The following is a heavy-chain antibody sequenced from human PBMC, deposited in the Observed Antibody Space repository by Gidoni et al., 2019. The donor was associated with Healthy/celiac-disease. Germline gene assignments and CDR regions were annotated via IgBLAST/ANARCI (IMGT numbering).Heavy chain of an antibody. D-gene: IGHD5-18*01. CDR1: GFTFSSYA. J-gene: IGHJ2*01. V-gene: IGHV3-23*01. Sequence: EVQLLESGGGLVQPGGPLRLSCAASGFTFSSYAMSWVRQAPGKGLEWVSAISGSGGSTYYADSVKGRFTISRDNSKNTLYLQMNSLRAEDTAVYYCAKDRPPRGDTAMVLFYWYFDLWGRGTLVTVSS. CDR2: ISGSGGST. CDR3: AKDRPPRGDTAMVLFYWYFDL.